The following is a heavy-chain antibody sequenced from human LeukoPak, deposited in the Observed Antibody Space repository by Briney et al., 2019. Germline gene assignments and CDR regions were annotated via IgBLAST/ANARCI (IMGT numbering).Heavy chain of an antibody. J-gene: IGHJ4*02. CDR1: GFTFSSYA. Sequence: GGSLRLSCAASGFTFSSYAMHWVRQAPGKGLEWVAVISYDGGNKYYADSVKGRFTISRDNSKNTLYLQMNSLRAEDTAVYYCARDLGYCSSTSCSPPVYWGQGTLVTVSS. D-gene: IGHD2-2*01. CDR2: ISYDGGNK. V-gene: IGHV3-30-3*01. CDR3: ARDLGYCSSTSCSPPVY.